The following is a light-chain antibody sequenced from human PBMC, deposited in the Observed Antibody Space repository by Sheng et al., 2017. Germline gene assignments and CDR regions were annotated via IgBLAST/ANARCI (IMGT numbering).Light chain of an antibody. V-gene: IGKV3-11*01. CDR3: QQRSNWVT. CDR1: QSVSSN. J-gene: IGKJ4*01. CDR2: GAS. Sequence: IVLTQSPAALSLSPGERATLFCRASQSVSSNLAWYQQKPGQAPRLLIYGASTRATGIPARFSGSGSGTDFTLTISSLQSEDFAVYYCQQRSNWVTFGGGTKVEIK.